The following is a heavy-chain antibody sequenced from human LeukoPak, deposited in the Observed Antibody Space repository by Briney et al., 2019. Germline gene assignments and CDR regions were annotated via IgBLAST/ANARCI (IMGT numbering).Heavy chain of an antibody. D-gene: IGHD5-18*01. CDR2: IYYSGST. V-gene: IGHV4-39*01. J-gene: IGHJ4*02. CDR3: ARLRGYSYGYDY. CDR1: GGSISSGSYY. Sequence: SETLSLTCTVSGGSISSGSYYWGWIRQPPGKGLEWIGSIYYSGSTYYNPSLKSRVTISVDTSKNQFSLKLSSVTAADTAVYYCARLRGYSYGYDYWGQGTLVTVSS.